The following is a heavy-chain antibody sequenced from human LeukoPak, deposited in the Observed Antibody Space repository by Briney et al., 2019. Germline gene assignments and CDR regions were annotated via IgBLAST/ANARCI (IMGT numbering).Heavy chain of an antibody. J-gene: IGHJ3*02. CDR1: GFTVSSNY. V-gene: IGHV3-21*01. Sequence: GGSLRLSCAASGFTVSSNYMNWVRQAPGKGLEWVSSISSSSSYIYYADSVKGRFTISRDNAKNSLYLQMNSLRAEDTAVYYCARDQGYYGSGSYDAFDIWGQGTMVTVSS. CDR3: ARDQGYYGSGSYDAFDI. CDR2: ISSSSSYI. D-gene: IGHD3-10*01.